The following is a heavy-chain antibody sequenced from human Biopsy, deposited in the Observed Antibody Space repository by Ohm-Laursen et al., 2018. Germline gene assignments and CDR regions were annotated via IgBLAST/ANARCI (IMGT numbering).Heavy chain of an antibody. Sequence: SLRLSCAASGFTVSRNYMTWVRQAPGKGLEWVSVIDSGGDTHYTDSVKGRFTISRDNSKNTLYLQMNNLSAEDTAVYYCARSTYYYESSGTRRGLDIWGQGTMVTVSS. D-gene: IGHD3-22*01. CDR3: ARSTYYYESSGTRRGLDI. J-gene: IGHJ3*02. V-gene: IGHV3-53*01. CDR2: IDSGGDT. CDR1: GFTVSRNY.